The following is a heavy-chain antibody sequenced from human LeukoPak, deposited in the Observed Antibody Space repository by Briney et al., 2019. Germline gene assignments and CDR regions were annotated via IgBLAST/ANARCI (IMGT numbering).Heavy chain of an antibody. D-gene: IGHD2-21*01. Sequence: GGSLRLSCAASGFTFSSYAMSWVRQAPGKGLEWVSAISGSGGSTYYADSVKGRFTISRDNSKNTLYLQMYSLRAEDTAVYYCAKFEVAHRSHYFDYWGQGTLVTVSS. CDR2: ISGSGGST. J-gene: IGHJ4*02. V-gene: IGHV3-23*01. CDR3: AKFEVAHRSHYFDY. CDR1: GFTFSSYA.